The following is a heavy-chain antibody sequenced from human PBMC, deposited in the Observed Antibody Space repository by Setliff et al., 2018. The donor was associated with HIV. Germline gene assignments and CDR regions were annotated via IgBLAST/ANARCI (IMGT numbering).Heavy chain of an antibody. J-gene: IGHJ4*02. CDR1: GGSVISSSYY. Sequence: SETLSLTCTVSGGSVISSSYYWGWIRHHPGKGLEWIGYIHYSGSIYYNPSLKGRVTISVDTSKNQFSLKLSSVTAADTAVYYCARVCPPVRYNFWSGYYPKAGYFDYWGQGALITVSS. CDR3: ARVCPPVRYNFWSGYYPKAGYFDY. CDR2: IHYSGSI. D-gene: IGHD3-3*01. V-gene: IGHV4-31*03.